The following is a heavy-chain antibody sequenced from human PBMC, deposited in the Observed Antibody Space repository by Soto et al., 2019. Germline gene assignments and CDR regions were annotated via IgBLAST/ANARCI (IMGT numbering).Heavy chain of an antibody. CDR3: ASLCYSSGWYPPVYYYGMDV. V-gene: IGHV4-39*01. Sequence: QLQLQESGPGLVKPSETLSLTCTVSGGSISSSSYYWGWIRQPPGKGLEWIGSIYYSGSTYYNPSLKSRVTISVDTSKNQFSLKLSSVTAADTAVYYCASLCYSSGWYPPVYYYGMDVWGQGTTVTVSS. D-gene: IGHD6-19*01. CDR1: GGSISSSSYY. CDR2: IYYSGST. J-gene: IGHJ6*02.